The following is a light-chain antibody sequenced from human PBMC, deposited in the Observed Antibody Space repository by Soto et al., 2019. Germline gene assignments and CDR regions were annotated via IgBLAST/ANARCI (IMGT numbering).Light chain of an antibody. CDR3: QQSYRTPPIT. V-gene: IGKV1-39*01. Sequence: DVQITQYQSSLSASVGDRVTITFRASQSISSYLNWYQQKPGKAPKLLIYAASSLQSGVPSRFSGSGSGTDFTLTISSLQPEDFATYYCQQSYRTPPITSGQG. CDR2: AAS. CDR1: QSISSY. J-gene: IGKJ5*01.